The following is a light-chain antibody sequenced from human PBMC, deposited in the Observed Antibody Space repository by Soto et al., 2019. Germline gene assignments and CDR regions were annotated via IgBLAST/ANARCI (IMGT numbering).Light chain of an antibody. CDR3: QQYNSYPLT. CDR2: KAS. V-gene: IGKV1-5*03. J-gene: IGKJ4*01. Sequence: DIQMTQSPSTLSASVGDRVTITCRASQSISSWLAWYQQKPEKAPKLLIYKASSLQSGVPSRFSGSGSGTELTLTISSLQHDDFAMYYCQQYNSYPLTFGGGTKVEIK. CDR1: QSISSW.